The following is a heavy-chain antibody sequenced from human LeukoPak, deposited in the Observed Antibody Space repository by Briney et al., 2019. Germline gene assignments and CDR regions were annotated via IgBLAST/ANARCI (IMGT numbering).Heavy chain of an antibody. CDR3: ANNYNDSPNQSNSLFDY. D-gene: IGHD1-14*01. Sequence: GGALRLSCAASGFTFRSYAMSWGRPAPGEGVGWVSTIGSRGGRTYYTDSVKGRFTISRDNSKNTLCLQMNSLRADDTAIYYCANNYNDSPNQSNSLFDYWGQGALVTVSS. J-gene: IGHJ4*02. CDR1: GFTFRSYA. CDR2: IGSRGGRT. V-gene: IGHV3-23*01.